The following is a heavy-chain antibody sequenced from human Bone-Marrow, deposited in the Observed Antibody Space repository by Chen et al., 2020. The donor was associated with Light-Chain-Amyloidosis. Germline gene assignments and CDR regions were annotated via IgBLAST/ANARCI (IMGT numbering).Heavy chain of an antibody. V-gene: IGHV3-74*01. CDR3: ARARTPTMLDN. CDR2: ISTDGSS. CDR1: GLTFNSYW. J-gene: IGHJ4*02. Sequence: EVQLVESGGGLVQPGGSLRLSCAASGLTFNSYWMHWVRQAPGKGMVCVSRISTDGSSSYAVSVKGRFTISRDNAKNTLFLQMNSLTAEDTAVYYCARARTPTMLDNWGQGTLVTVSS. D-gene: IGHD1-1*01.